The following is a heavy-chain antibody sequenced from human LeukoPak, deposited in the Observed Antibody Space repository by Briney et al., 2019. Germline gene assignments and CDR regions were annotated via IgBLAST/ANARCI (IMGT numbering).Heavy chain of an antibody. V-gene: IGHV1-2*02. J-gene: IGHJ4*02. Sequence: ASVKVSCKTSGYTFTGYYIHWVRQAPGQGLEYMGWINPNTGGTSHAQKFQGRVTMTRDASISTAYMELSRLTSDDTAVYCCARGYPSAEPSDYWGQGTLVTVSS. CDR2: INPNTGGT. CDR3: ARGYPSAEPSDY. CDR1: GYTFTGYY. D-gene: IGHD3-16*01.